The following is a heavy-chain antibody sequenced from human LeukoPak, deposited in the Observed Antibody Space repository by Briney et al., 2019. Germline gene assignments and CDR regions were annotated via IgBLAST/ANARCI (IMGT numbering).Heavy chain of an antibody. CDR1: GYTFTGYY. Sequence: ASVKVSCKASGYTFTGYYMHWVRQAPGQGLEWMGWINPNSGGTNYAQKFQGRVTMTRDTSISTAYMELSRLRSDDTAVYYCASGVGYCGGDCYDAFDIWGQGTMVTVSS. V-gene: IGHV1-2*02. CDR3: ASGVGYCGGDCYDAFDI. D-gene: IGHD2-21*02. J-gene: IGHJ3*02. CDR2: INPNSGGT.